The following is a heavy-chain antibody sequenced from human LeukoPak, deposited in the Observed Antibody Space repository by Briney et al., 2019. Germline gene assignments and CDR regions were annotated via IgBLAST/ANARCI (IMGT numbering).Heavy chain of an antibody. CDR1: GFTVSSNY. J-gene: IGHJ6*02. D-gene: IGHD2-2*01. CDR2: IYSGGST. Sequence: GGSLRLSCAASGFTVSSNYMSWVRQAPGKGLEWVSVIYSGGSTYYADSVKGRFTISRDNSENTLYLQMNSLRAEDTAVYYCARGEVSLGYCSSTSCAMDVWGQGTTVTVSS. V-gene: IGHV3-66*01. CDR3: ARGEVSLGYCSSTSCAMDV.